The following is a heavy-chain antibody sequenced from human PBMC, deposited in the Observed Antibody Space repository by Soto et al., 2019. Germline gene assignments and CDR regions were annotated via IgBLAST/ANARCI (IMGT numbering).Heavy chain of an antibody. J-gene: IGHJ4*02. D-gene: IGHD2-21*02. CDR2: ISGSGGST. V-gene: IGHV3-23*01. Sequence: EVQLLESGGGLVQPGGSLRLSCAASGFTFSSYAMSWVRQAPGKGLEWVSVISGSGGSTKYADSVKGRFTISRDNSKNTLYLQMNSLRAEDTAVYYCAKDRQHIVVVTAIGYWGQGTLVTVSS. CDR3: AKDRQHIVVVTAIGY. CDR1: GFTFSSYA.